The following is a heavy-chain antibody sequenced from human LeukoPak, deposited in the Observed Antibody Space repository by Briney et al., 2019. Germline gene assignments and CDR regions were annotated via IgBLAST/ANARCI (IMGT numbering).Heavy chain of an antibody. Sequence: PSETLSLTCAVYGGSFSGYYWSWIRQPPGKGLEWIGEINHSGSTNYNPSLKSRVTISVDTSKNQFSLKLSSVTAADTAVYYCARVEDSSPSTFDIWGQGTMVTVSS. D-gene: IGHD6-6*01. V-gene: IGHV4-34*01. J-gene: IGHJ3*02. CDR2: INHSGST. CDR1: GGSFSGYY. CDR3: ARVEDSSPSTFDI.